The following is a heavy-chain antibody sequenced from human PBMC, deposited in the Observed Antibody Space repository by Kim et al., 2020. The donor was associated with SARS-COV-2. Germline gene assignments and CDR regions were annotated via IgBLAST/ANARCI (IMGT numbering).Heavy chain of an antibody. Sequence: SETLSLTCAVSGGSISSSNWWRWVRQPPGKGLEWIGEIYHSGSTNYNPSLKSRVTISVDKSKNQFSLKLSSVTAADTAVYYCARDRVTHIPRTFDYWGQGTLVTVSS. CDR3: ARDRVTHIPRTFDY. J-gene: IGHJ4*02. V-gene: IGHV4-4*02. D-gene: IGHD2-21*01. CDR2: IYHSGST. CDR1: GGSISSSNW.